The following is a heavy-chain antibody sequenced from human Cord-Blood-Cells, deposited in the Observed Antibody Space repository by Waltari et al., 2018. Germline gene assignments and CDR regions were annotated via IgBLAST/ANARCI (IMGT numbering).Heavy chain of an antibody. V-gene: IGHV4-34*01. CDR1: GGSFSGYY. J-gene: IGHJ5*02. Sequence: QVQLQQWGAGLLKPSETLSLTCAVHGGSFSGYYWSWIRQHPGQGLEWIGEINHSGSTNYNPSLKSRVTISVDTSKNQFSLKLSSVTAADTAVYYCARGRARSEWLLLSNWFDPWGQGTLVTVSS. CDR2: INHSGST. CDR3: ARGRARSEWLLLSNWFDP. D-gene: IGHD3-3*01.